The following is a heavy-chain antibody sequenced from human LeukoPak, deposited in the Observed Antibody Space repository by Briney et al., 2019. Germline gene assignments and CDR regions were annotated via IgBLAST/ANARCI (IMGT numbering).Heavy chain of an antibody. J-gene: IGHJ4*02. CDR1: GFTFTSYG. CDR3: AKGGDYYGSGSPQIYYFDY. V-gene: IGHV3-23*01. Sequence: GGSLRLSCAASGFTFTSYGMSWVRQAPGKGLEWVSAISGGGDSKYYADSVKGRFTISGDNSKNTLYLQMNSLRAEATAVYYCAKGGDYYGSGSPQIYYFDYWGQGTLVTVSS. CDR2: ISGGGDSK. D-gene: IGHD3-10*01.